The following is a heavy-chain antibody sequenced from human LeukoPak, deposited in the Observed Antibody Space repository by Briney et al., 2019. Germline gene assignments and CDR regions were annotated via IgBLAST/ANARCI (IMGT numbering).Heavy chain of an antibody. CDR3: ARDNYFDSTGCTDY. D-gene: IGHD3-22*01. CDR2: IYYSGST. J-gene: IGHJ4*02. CDR1: GGPISSSSYY. V-gene: IGHV4-39*07. Sequence: SSETLSLTCSVSGGPISSSSYYWGWIRQPPGKGLEWIGYIYYSGSTYYNPSLKSRVTISVDTSKNQFSLKLRSVTAADTAVYYCARDNYFDSTGCTDYWGQGTLVTVSS.